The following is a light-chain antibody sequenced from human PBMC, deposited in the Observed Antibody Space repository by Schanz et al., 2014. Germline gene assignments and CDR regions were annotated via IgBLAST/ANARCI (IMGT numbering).Light chain of an antibody. V-gene: IGKV2-28*01. J-gene: IGKJ5*01. CDR1: QSLLDSDGGTY. CDR3: MQPLRTPPIT. Sequence: DIVMTQSPLSLPVTPGEPASISCRSSQSLLDSDGGTYLNWYLQKPWQSPHLLIYLGFFRASGVPDRFSGSGSGTDFTLKISRVEAEDVGVYYCMQPLRTPPITFGQGTRLEIK. CDR2: LGF.